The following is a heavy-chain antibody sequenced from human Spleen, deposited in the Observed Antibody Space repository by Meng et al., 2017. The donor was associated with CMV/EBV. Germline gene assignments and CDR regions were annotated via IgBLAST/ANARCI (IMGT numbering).Heavy chain of an antibody. J-gene: IGHJ4*02. D-gene: IGHD5-24*01. Sequence: LQLQESGPGLVKPSXXLPLTWXVSGGSITTSGYYWNWIRQPPGKGLEWIGNVYYSGNAYYNSSLKSRVSISVDTSKNQFSLKLSSLTAADTALYYCARESQGLQFRSFDHWGQGTLVTVSS. CDR2: VYYSGNA. CDR3: ARESQGLQFRSFDH. V-gene: IGHV4-39*07. CDR1: GGSITTSGYY.